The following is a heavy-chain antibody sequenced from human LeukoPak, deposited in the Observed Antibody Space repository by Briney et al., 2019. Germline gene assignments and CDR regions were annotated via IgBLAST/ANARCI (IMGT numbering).Heavy chain of an antibody. CDR3: ARDSTYYYASGSSGPHYFDY. Sequence: GGSPRLSFSASGFTFSSYAMHWVRPAPGKGGEGVAVISYDGGITNYADSVKGRFTISRDNSKNTLYLQLNSLRAEDAAVYYCARDSTYYYASGSSGPHYFDYWGQGTLVTVSS. CDR1: GFTFSSYA. CDR2: ISYDGGIT. D-gene: IGHD3-10*01. J-gene: IGHJ4*02. V-gene: IGHV3-30*01.